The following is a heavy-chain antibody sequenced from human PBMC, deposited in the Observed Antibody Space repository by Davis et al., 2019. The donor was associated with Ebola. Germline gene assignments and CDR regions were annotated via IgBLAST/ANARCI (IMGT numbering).Heavy chain of an antibody. Sequence: GESLKISCAASGFTFSSYAMSWVRQAPGKGLEWVSAISGSGGSTYYADSVKGRFTISRDNSKNTLYLQMNSLRAEDTAVYYCAKVGYSRAYDYWGQGTLVTVSS. CDR2: ISGSGGST. J-gene: IGHJ4*02. D-gene: IGHD4-11*01. CDR3: AKVGYSRAYDY. V-gene: IGHV3-23*01. CDR1: GFTFSSYA.